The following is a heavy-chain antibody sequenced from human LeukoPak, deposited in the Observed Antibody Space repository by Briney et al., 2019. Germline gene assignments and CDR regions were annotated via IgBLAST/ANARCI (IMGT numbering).Heavy chain of an antibody. Sequence: GGSLRLSCAASGFTFSNYGMSWVRQAPGKGLEWVSAISGSGVNTFYADSVKGRFTISRDTSKNTLYLQMNSLRAEDTAVYYCAKDANIVVVPAADLDPWGQGTLVTVSS. CDR3: AKDANIVVVPAADLDP. V-gene: IGHV3-23*01. CDR1: GFTFSNYG. D-gene: IGHD2-2*01. CDR2: ISGSGVNT. J-gene: IGHJ5*02.